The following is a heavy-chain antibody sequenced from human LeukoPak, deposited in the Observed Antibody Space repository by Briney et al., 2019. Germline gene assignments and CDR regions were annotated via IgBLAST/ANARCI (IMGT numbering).Heavy chain of an antibody. V-gene: IGHV1-69*06. D-gene: IGHD5-12*01. Sequence: GASVKVSCKASGGTFSSYAISWVRQAPGQGLEWMGGIIPIFGTANYAQKFQGRVTITADKSTSTAYMELSSLRSEDTAVYYCASGSSGYDNYYYYYMDVWGKGTTVTVSS. CDR1: GGTFSSYA. J-gene: IGHJ6*03. CDR2: IIPIFGTA. CDR3: ASGSSGYDNYYYYYMDV.